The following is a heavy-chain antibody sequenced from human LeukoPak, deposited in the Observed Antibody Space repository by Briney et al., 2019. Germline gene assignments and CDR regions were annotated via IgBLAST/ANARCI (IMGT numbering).Heavy chain of an antibody. CDR1: GGSFSGYY. J-gene: IGHJ3*02. Sequence: SETLSLTCAVYGGSFSGYYWSWIRQPPGKGLEWIGYIYHSGSTYYNPSLKSRVTMSVDRSKNQFSLKLSSVTAADTAVYCCARASIILSAFDIWGQGTMVTVSS. CDR3: ARASIILSAFDI. V-gene: IGHV4-30-2*01. D-gene: IGHD5-12*01. CDR2: IYHSGST.